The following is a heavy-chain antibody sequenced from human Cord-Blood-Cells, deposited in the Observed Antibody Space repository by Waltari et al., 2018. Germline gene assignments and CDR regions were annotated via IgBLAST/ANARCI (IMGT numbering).Heavy chain of an antibody. V-gene: IGHV1-69*06. J-gene: IGHJ2*01. D-gene: IGHD3-3*01. Sequence: QVQLVQSGAEVKKPGSSVTVSCKASGGTLSSYAIRWVRQAPGQVLEWMGGIIPIFGTANYAQKFQGRVTITADKSTSTAYMELSSLRSEDTAVYYCARGDFWSGYYANWYFDLWGRGTLVTVSS. CDR2: IIPIFGTA. CDR3: ARGDFWSGYYANWYFDL. CDR1: GGTLSSYA.